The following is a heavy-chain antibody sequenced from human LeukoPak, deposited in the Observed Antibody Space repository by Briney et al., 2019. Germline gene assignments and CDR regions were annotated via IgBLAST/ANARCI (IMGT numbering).Heavy chain of an antibody. CDR3: AREGMGYSDS. CDR2: ISWNSGNI. D-gene: IGHD5-24*01. CDR1: EFTFDDYA. V-gene: IGHV3-9*01. J-gene: IGHJ4*02. Sequence: GGSLRLSCAASEFTFDDYAMHWVRQAPGKGLEWVSGISWNSGNIGYADSVKGRFTISRDNAKNTVYLQMNSLRVEDTAVYYCAREGMGYSDSWGQGTLVTVSS.